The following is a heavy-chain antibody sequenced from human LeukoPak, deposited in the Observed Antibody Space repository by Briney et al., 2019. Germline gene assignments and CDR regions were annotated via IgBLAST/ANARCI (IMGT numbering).Heavy chain of an antibody. Sequence: SSVKVSCKPSGGTFSSYAISWVRQAPGHGLECMGGIIPIFGTANYAQKFQGRVTITADESTSTAYMELSSLRSEDTAVYYCASSRGGDYLAFDYWGQGTLVTVSS. D-gene: IGHD4-17*01. CDR1: GGTFSSYA. CDR3: ASSRGGDYLAFDY. J-gene: IGHJ4*02. V-gene: IGHV1-69*13. CDR2: IIPIFGTA.